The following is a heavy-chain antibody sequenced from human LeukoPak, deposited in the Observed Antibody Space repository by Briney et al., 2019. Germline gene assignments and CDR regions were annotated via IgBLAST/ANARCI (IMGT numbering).Heavy chain of an antibody. CDR2: FIPIFDTT. V-gene: IGHV1-69*13. Sequence: SVKVSCKASGGTFSNYVISWVRQAPGQGLEWMGGFIPIFDTTNPAQKFQGRVTISADESTTTVFMELRSLRSEDTAVYYCARGEGYSYGHPFDYWGQGSLVTVSS. D-gene: IGHD5-18*01. CDR1: GGTFSNYV. J-gene: IGHJ4*02. CDR3: ARGEGYSYGHPFDY.